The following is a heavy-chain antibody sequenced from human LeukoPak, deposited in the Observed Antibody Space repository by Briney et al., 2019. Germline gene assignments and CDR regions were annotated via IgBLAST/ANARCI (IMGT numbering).Heavy chain of an antibody. CDR1: GFTFSSYA. D-gene: IGHD3-16*02. Sequence: PGGSLRLSCAASGFTFSSYAMHWVRQAPGKGLEWVAVISYDGSNKYYADSVKGRFTIPRDHSKNTLYLQMNSLRAEDTAVYYWARGGDGELSFDYWGQGTLVTVSS. V-gene: IGHV3-30-3*01. CDR3: ARGGDGELSFDY. CDR2: ISYDGSNK. J-gene: IGHJ4*02.